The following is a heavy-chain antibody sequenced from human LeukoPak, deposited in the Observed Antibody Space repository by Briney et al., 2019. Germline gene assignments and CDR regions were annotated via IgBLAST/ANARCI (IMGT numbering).Heavy chain of an antibody. Sequence: PGGSLRLSCAASGFTFSSYAMSWVRQAPGKGLEWVSAISGSGGSTYYADSVKGRFTISRDNSKNTLYLQMNSLRAEDTAVYYCAKAFVSSSGGNWFDPWGQGTLVTVSS. V-gene: IGHV3-23*01. D-gene: IGHD6-13*01. CDR2: ISGSGGST. CDR1: GFTFSSYA. J-gene: IGHJ5*02. CDR3: AKAFVSSSGGNWFDP.